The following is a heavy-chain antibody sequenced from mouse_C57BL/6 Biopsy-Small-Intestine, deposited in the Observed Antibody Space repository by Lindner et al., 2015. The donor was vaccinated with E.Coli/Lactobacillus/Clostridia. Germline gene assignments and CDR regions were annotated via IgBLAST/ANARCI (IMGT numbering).Heavy chain of an antibody. CDR2: ISDGGTYT. J-gene: IGHJ2*01. D-gene: IGHD2-5*01. V-gene: IGHV5-4*01. Sequence: VQLQESGGGLVKPGGSLKLSCAASGFTFSRYAMSWVRQTPEERLEWVATISDGGTYTYYPDNVKGRFTISRDNAKNNLYLQMSHLKSEDTAMYYCTRDQAYYTNYHDYWGQGTTLTVSS. CDR1: GFTFSRYA. CDR3: TRDQAYYTNYHDY.